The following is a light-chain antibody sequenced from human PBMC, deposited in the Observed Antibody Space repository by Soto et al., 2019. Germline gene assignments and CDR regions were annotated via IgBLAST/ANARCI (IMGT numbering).Light chain of an antibody. V-gene: IGLV2-23*02. CDR2: EVS. CDR3: CSYAGRSTSVV. Sequence: QSALTQPASVSGSPGQSITISCTGTSSDVGSYNLVSWYQQHPGKAPKLMIYEVSKRPSGVSNRFSGSKSGNTASLTIAGLQAEDEADYYGCSYAGRSTSVVFGGGTKLTVL. CDR1: SSDVGSYNL. J-gene: IGLJ2*01.